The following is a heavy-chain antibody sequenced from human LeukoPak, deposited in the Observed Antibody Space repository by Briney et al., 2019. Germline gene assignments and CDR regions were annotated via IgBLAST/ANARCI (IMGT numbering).Heavy chain of an antibody. CDR3: ARYGDNSYYFDY. J-gene: IGHJ4*02. CDR2: IYYSGST. V-gene: IGHV4-31*03. D-gene: IGHD4-23*01. Sequence: SETLSLTCTDSGGSIHSGGFYWSWIRQHPGKGLEWIGYIYYSGSTYYNPSLKSRLTISVDTSKNQFSLKLSSVTAADTAVYYCARYGDNSYYFDYWGQGALVTVSS. CDR1: GGSIHSGGFY.